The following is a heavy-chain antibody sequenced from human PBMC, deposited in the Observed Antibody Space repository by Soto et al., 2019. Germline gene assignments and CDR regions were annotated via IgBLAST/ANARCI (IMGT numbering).Heavy chain of an antibody. CDR1: NYTFINFG. Sequence: QVQLVQSGAEVKRPGASVKVSCKASNYTFINFGISWVRQAPGQGLEWMGWITTFNGKTNYAQKFQGRITITADTSTSTAYMELRSLISDDTAVYYCARDLAAGDHWGQGTLVTVSS. D-gene: IGHD6-13*01. J-gene: IGHJ4*02. V-gene: IGHV1-18*01. CDR3: ARDLAAGDH. CDR2: ITTFNGKT.